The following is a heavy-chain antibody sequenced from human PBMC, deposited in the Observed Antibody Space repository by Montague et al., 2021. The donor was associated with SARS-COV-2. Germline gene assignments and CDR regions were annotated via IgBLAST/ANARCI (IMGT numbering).Heavy chain of an antibody. CDR3: ARCPRITMIVVFITDMWFDP. D-gene: IGHD3-22*01. CDR2: INHSGST. J-gene: IGHJ5*02. Sequence: SETLSLTCTVYGGSVSDYYWSWIRQPPGKGLEWIGEINHSGSTNYNPSLKSRVTTSVDTSKNQFSLKLTSVTAADTAVYYCARCPRITMIVVFITDMWFDPWGQGTLVTVSS. CDR1: GGSVSDYY. V-gene: IGHV4-34*01.